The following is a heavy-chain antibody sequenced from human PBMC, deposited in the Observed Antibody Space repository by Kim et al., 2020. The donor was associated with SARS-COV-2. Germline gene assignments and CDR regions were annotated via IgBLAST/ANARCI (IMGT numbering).Heavy chain of an antibody. V-gene: IGHV5-10-1*01. J-gene: IGHJ4*02. D-gene: IGHD5-12*01. CDR3: ACELPTGDSTDSGYDSGPGGFDY. Sequence: GESLKISCKGSGYSFTSYWISWVRQMPGKGLEWMGRIDPSDSYTNYSPSFQGHVTISADKSISTAYLQWSSLKASDTAMYYCACELPTGDSTDSGYDSGPGGFDYWGQGTLVTVSS. CDR1: GYSFTSYW. CDR2: IDPSDSYT.